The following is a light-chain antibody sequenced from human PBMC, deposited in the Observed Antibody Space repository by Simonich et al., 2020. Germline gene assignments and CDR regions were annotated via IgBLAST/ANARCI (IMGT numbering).Light chain of an antibody. J-gene: IGKJ2*01. CDR1: QSGLYSSNNKNY. CDR2: WAS. CDR3: QQYYSTPRT. V-gene: IGKV4-1*01. Sequence: DIVMTQYPDSLAVSLGERATINCKSSQSGLYSSNNKNYLAWYQQKPGQPPNLLIDWASTREAGVPYRFSGSGSGTDLTLTISSLQTEDVAVYYCQQYYSTPRTFGQGTKLEIK.